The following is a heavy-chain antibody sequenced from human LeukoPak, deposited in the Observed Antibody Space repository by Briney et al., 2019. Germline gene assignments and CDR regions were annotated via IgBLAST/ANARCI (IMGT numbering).Heavy chain of an antibody. V-gene: IGHV3-48*01. CDR3: ARDSSSSLGHDAFDI. CDR2: ISSSSSTI. J-gene: IGHJ3*02. CDR1: GFTFSSHS. D-gene: IGHD6-6*01. Sequence: GGSLRLSCAASGFTFSSHSMNWVRQAPGKGLEWVSYISSSSSTIYYADSVKGRFTISRDNAKNSLYLQMNSLRAEDTAVYYCARDSSSSLGHDAFDIWGQGTMVTVSS.